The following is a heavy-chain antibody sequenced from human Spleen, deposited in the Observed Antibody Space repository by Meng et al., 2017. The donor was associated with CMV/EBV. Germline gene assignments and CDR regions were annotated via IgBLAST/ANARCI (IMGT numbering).Heavy chain of an antibody. CDR1: GFHFSTYW. V-gene: IGHV3-11*01. D-gene: IGHD2-2*01. Sequence: GGSLRLSCAASGFHFSTYWMSWVRQAPGKGLEWVSYISGSGSTIYYADSVKGRFTISRDNAKNSLYLQMNSLRAEDTAVYYCARDNIIGYCSSTSCRDYWGQGTLVTVSS. CDR3: ARDNIIGYCSSTSCRDY. CDR2: ISGSGSTI. J-gene: IGHJ4*02.